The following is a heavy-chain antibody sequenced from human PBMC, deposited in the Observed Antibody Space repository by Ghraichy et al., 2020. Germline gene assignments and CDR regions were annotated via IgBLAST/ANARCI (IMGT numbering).Heavy chain of an antibody. Sequence: GSLRLSCAVYGGSFSGYYWSWIRQPPGKGLEWIGEINHSGSTNYNPSLKSRVTISVDTSKNQFSLKLSSVTAADTAVYYCASPFAYCGGDCYSWGQGTLVTVSS. CDR2: INHSGST. CDR3: ASPFAYCGGDCYS. J-gene: IGHJ5*02. CDR1: GGSFSGYY. V-gene: IGHV4-34*01. D-gene: IGHD2-21*01.